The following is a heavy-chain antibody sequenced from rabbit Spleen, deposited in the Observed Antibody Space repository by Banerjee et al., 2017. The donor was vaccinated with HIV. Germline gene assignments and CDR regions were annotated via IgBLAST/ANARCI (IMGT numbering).Heavy chain of an antibody. V-gene: IGHV1S45*01. Sequence: QLEESGGGLVQPGASLTLTCTASGFSFSSGYWICWVRQAPEKGLEWIGCIGAGSGATYYATWAKGRFTISKTSSTTVALQMTGLTAADTATCFCARRFVGSGYVVLNLWGPGTLVTVS. J-gene: IGHJ6*01. CDR1: GFSFSSGYW. D-gene: IGHD8-1*01. CDR2: IGAGSGAT. CDR3: ARRFVGSGYVVLNL.